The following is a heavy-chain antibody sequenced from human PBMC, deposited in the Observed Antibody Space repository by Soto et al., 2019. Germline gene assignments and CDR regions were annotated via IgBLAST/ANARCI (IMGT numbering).Heavy chain of an antibody. J-gene: IGHJ4*02. CDR3: ARARIAVADTDEFDC. D-gene: IGHD6-19*01. CDR2: IYHGGST. V-gene: IGHV4-4*02. CDR1: GGSISSSNW. Sequence: PSETLSLTCAVSGGSISSSNWWSWVRQPPGKGLEWIGEIYHGGSTEYNPSLKSRVTISVDKSKNQFSLKLTSVTAADTAMYFCARARIAVADTDEFDCWGQGTLVTVFS.